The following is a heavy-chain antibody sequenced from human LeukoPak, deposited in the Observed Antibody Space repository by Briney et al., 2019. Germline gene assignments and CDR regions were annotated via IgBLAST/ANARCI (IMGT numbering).Heavy chain of an antibody. Sequence: PGGSLRLSCAASGFTFSSYAMSWVRQAPGKGLEWVSGLSGSGGETFYADSVKGRFTLSRDDSRNTVYLQLNNLRVEDTAIYYCAKANWVSNADAVWWGQGTQVTVSS. CDR1: GFTFSSYA. V-gene: IGHV3-23*01. D-gene: IGHD1-1*01. CDR2: LSGSGGET. CDR3: AKANWVSNADAVW. J-gene: IGHJ4*02.